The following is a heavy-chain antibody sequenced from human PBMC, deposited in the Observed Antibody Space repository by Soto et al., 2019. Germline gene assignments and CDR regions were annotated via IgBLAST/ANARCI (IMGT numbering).Heavy chain of an antibody. V-gene: IGHV7-4-1*01. CDR3: ARDIGSRSDFWRGYYRYYGMDV. J-gene: IGHJ6*02. Sequence: GASVKVSCKASGYTFTSYAMNWVRQAPGQGLEWMGWINTNTGNPTYAQGFTGRFVFSLDTSVSTAYLQICSLKAEDTAVYYCARDIGSRSDFWRGYYRYYGMDVWGQGTKVTVSS. CDR2: INTNTGNP. CDR1: GYTFTSYA. D-gene: IGHD3-3*01.